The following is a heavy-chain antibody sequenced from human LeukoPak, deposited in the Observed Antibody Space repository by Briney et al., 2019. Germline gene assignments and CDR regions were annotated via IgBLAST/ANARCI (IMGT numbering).Heavy chain of an antibody. D-gene: IGHD5-18*01. CDR1: GGSISSYY. Sequence: SETLSLTCTVSGGSISSYYWSWIRQRAGKGLEWIGRIYTSGSTNYNPSLKSRVTMSVDTSKNQFSLKLSSVTAADTAVYYCARGIRAGYYYYYYMDVWGKGTTVTVSS. CDR2: IYTSGST. CDR3: ARGIRAGYYYYYYMDV. V-gene: IGHV4-4*07. J-gene: IGHJ6*03.